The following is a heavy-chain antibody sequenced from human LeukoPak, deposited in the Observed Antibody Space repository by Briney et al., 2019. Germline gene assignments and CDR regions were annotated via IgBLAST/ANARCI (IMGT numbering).Heavy chain of an antibody. Sequence: GESLKISCKGSGYRFTSYWIGWVRQMPGKGLEWMGSIYPGDSDTRYSPSFQGQVTISADRSISTAYLQWSSLKASDTAMYYCASGYYDSSGYRPYWGQGTLVTVSS. J-gene: IGHJ4*02. CDR3: ASGYYDSSGYRPY. V-gene: IGHV5-51*01. CDR1: GYRFTSYW. D-gene: IGHD3-22*01. CDR2: IYPGDSDT.